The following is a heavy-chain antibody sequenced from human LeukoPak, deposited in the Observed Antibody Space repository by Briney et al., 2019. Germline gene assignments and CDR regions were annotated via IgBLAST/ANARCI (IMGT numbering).Heavy chain of an antibody. Sequence: GGSLRLSCAASGLSFSTYWMSWVRQAPGKGLEWEGNIKQDGSEKYYADSVKGRFTISKDNAKNSLYLQMNSLRAEDTAVYYCARVQLRYFDFGGGQGTLVTVSS. V-gene: IGHV3-7*01. CDR1: GLSFSTYW. J-gene: IGHJ4*02. D-gene: IGHD3-9*01. CDR2: IKQDGSEK. CDR3: ARVQLRYFDFG.